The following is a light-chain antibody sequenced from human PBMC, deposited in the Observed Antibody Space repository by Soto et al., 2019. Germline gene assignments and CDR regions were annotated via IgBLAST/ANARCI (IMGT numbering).Light chain of an antibody. CDR1: QSVSSN. Sequence: EVVMTQSPATLSVSPGERATLSCRASQSVSSNLAWYQQKPGQAPRLLIHGTSTRATGVPARFSGSGSGTESTLIISSLQSEDFAVYYCQQYGSSFATFGQGTQVE. CDR2: GTS. J-gene: IGKJ1*01. CDR3: QQYGSSFAT. V-gene: IGKV3-15*01.